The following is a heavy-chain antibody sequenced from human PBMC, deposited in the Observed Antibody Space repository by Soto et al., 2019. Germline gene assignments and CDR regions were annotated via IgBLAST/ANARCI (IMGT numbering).Heavy chain of an antibody. CDR1: GFTFSSYA. V-gene: IGHV3-23*01. Sequence: EVQLLESGGGLVQPGGSLRLSCAASGFTFSSYAMSWVRQAPGKGLEWVSVISSRGGSTYYADSVKGRFTISRDNSKNKLYLQMNSLRAEDTAGYYCAKDLPDPGYYWGQGTLVTVSS. CDR2: ISSRGGST. D-gene: IGHD1-1*01. CDR3: AKDLPDPGYY. J-gene: IGHJ4*02.